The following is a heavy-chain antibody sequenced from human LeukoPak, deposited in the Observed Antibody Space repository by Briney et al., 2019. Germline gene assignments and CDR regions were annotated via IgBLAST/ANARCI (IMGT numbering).Heavy chain of an antibody. CDR2: IYRGGST. V-gene: IGHV4-30-2*01. Sequence: NPSQTLSLTCTVSGGSISSGDYYWSWIRQPPGKGLEWIGYIYRGGSTYYNPSLKSRVTISLDRSKNQFSLKVNSVTVADTAVYYCARGRGIAVAGKSAHGYWGQGTLVTVSS. J-gene: IGHJ4*02. CDR3: ARGRGIAVAGKSAHGY. D-gene: IGHD6-19*01. CDR1: GGSISSGDYY.